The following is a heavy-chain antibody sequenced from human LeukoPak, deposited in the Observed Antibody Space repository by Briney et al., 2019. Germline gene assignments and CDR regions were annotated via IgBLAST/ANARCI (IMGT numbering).Heavy chain of an antibody. J-gene: IGHJ6*02. CDR1: GYTFTSYG. V-gene: IGHV1-18*01. CDR2: ISAYNGNT. CDR3: ARTDCTNGVCYRYYYYGMDV. D-gene: IGHD2-8*01. Sequence: GASVTVSCTASGYTFTSYGISWVRQAPGQGLEWMGWISAYNGNTNYAQKFQGRVTITADESTSTAYMELSSLRSEDTAVYYCARTDCTNGVCYRYYYYGMDVWGQGTTVTVSS.